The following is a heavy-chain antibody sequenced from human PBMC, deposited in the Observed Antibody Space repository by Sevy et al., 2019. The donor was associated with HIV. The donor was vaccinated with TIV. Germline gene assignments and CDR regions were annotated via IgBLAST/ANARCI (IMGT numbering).Heavy chain of an antibody. D-gene: IGHD3-10*01. Sequence: ASVKVSCKASGYTFSSNGIAWVRQAPGQGLQWMGWMGVYNGNSKYAQNLQDRLTMTTDTSTSTAYMELKSLRSDDTAVYYCARVPTYYFGSGTYFDYWGHGTLVTVSS. J-gene: IGHJ4*01. CDR1: GYTFSSNG. CDR2: MGVYNGNS. V-gene: IGHV1-18*01. CDR3: ARVPTYYFGSGTYFDY.